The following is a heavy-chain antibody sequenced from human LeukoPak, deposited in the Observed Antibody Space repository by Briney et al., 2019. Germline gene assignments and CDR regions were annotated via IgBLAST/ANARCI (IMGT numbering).Heavy chain of an antibody. CDR3: ARDNSVGDNAWWFDP. J-gene: IGHJ5*02. CDR2: INPNSADT. V-gene: IGHV1-2*02. CDR1: GYTFTDYY. D-gene: IGHD1-26*01. Sequence: ASVKVSCKASGYTFTDYYIHWVRQAPGQGLEWMGWINPNSADTKYAQTFQGRVTMTRDMSTSTDYMELSSLRSEDTAIYYCARDNSVGDNAWWFDPWGQGTLVTVSS.